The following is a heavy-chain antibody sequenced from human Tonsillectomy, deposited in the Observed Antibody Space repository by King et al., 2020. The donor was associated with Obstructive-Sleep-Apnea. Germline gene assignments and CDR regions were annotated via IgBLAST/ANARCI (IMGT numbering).Heavy chain of an antibody. J-gene: IGHJ4*02. D-gene: IGHD2-15*01. Sequence: QLVQSGGGLVKPGGSLRLSCAASGFTFSDYYMSWIRQAPGKGLEWVSYISSSSSYTNYADSVKGRFTISRDNAKNSLYLQMNSLRAEDTAVYYCARDHVVGGGSCYGYWGQGTLVTVSS. CDR3: ARDHVVGGGSCYGY. CDR2: ISSSSSYT. V-gene: IGHV3-11*06. CDR1: GFTFSDYY.